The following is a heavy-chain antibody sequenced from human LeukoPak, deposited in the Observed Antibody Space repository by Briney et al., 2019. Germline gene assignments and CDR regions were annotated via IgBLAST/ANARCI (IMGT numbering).Heavy chain of an antibody. Sequence: SETLSLTCTVSGGSISSQYWSWIRQPPGKGLEWIGYSYYTGSTNYNPSLKSRVTISVDTSKIQFSLRLSSVTAADTAVYYCARLERRQEAFDIWGQGTMVTVSS. CDR3: ARLERRQEAFDI. CDR1: GGSISSQY. D-gene: IGHD1-1*01. J-gene: IGHJ3*02. V-gene: IGHV4-59*08. CDR2: SYYTGST.